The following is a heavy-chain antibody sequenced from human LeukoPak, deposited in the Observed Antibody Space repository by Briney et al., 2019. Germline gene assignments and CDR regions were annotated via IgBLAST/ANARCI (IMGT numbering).Heavy chain of an antibody. CDR1: GFTFSDYS. J-gene: IGHJ4*02. Sequence: PGGSLRLSCAASGFTFSDYSMNWVRQAPGKGLEWISYVGIDSGNTKYADSVKGRFTISGDNAGNSVYLQMNSLRVEDSAVYFCARDHNYAFDNWGQGTLVTVSS. D-gene: IGHD1-1*01. CDR2: VGIDSGNT. V-gene: IGHV3-48*04. CDR3: ARDHNYAFDN.